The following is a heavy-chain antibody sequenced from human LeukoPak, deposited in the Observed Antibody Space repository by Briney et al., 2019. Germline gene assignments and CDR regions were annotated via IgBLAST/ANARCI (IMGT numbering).Heavy chain of an antibody. CDR2: IYYSGST. V-gene: IGHV4-59*12. J-gene: IGHJ4*02. Sequence: PSETLSLTCTVSGGSISSYYWSWIRQPPGKGLEWIGYIYYSGSTNYNPSLKSRVTISVDTSKNQFSLQLNSVTPEDTAVYYCARGGVSYSSSSHFDYWGQGTLVTVSS. CDR1: GGSISSYY. D-gene: IGHD6-6*01. CDR3: ARGGVSYSSSSHFDY.